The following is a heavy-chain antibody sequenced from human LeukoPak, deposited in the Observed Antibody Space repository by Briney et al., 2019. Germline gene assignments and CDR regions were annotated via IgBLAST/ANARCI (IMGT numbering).Heavy chain of an antibody. J-gene: IGHJ6*03. Sequence: PGGSLRLSCAASGFTFSRFSMNWVRQPPGKGLEWIGSIYYSGSTYYNPSLKSRVTISVDTSKNQFSLKLSSVTAADTAVYYCARDRYSSGWRHTTYYYYYYMDVWGKGTTVTISS. CDR1: GFTFSRFSMN. D-gene: IGHD6-19*01. CDR2: IYYSGST. CDR3: ARDRYSSGWRHTTYYYYYYMDV. V-gene: IGHV4-39*02.